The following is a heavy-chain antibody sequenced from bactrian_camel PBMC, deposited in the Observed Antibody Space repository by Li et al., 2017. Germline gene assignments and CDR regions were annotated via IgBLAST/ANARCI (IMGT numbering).Heavy chain of an antibody. CDR1: GITYRDPC. Sequence: HVQLVESGGGSVQAEGSLRLSCVGSGITYRDPCMAWLREAPGKNREVVASMDGYGGTRYAPSVKGRFTITGDNAKRTLSLQMNSLKTGDTGVYYCAVRLNSGCPTLPRDFSHWGQGTQVTVS. CDR3: AVRLNSGCPTLPRDFSH. V-gene: IGHV3-2*01. J-gene: IGHJ4*01. CDR2: MDGYGGT. D-gene: IGHD2*01.